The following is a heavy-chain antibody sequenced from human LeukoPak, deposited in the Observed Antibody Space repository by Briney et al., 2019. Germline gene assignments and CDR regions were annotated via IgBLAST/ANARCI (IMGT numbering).Heavy chain of an antibody. V-gene: IGHV3-33*08. CDR3: ARAYKYYHGSGTSYYFDY. CDR1: GFTFSSYG. D-gene: IGHD3-10*01. Sequence: PGRSLLLSCAASGFTFSSYGMHWVRPAPGKGLEWVAVIWYDGSNKYFADSVKGRFTISRDNSKNTLYLQMNSLRAEDTAVYYCARAYKYYHGSGTSYYFDYWGQGTPVTVSS. J-gene: IGHJ4*02. CDR2: IWYDGSNK.